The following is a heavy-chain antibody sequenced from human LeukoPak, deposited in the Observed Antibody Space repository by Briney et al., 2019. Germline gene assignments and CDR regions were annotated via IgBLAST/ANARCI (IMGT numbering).Heavy chain of an antibody. V-gene: IGHV3-48*03. Sequence: PGGSLRLSCATSGFTFSTYEMNWVRQAPGKGLEWVSSISSDGYSIYYADSVKGRFTISRDNAKNSLYLQMNSLRAEDTAVYYCARDHGLVAEPAFDVWGQGTMVTVSS. CDR1: GFTFSTYE. CDR3: ARDHGLVAEPAFDV. D-gene: IGHD2-15*01. J-gene: IGHJ3*01. CDR2: ISSDGYSI.